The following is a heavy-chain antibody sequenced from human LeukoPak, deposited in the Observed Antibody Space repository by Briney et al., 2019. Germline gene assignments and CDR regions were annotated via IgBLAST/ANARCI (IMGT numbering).Heavy chain of an antibody. CDR3: ARGPRTGPVTRDLTFDY. V-gene: IGHV1-8*01. CDR1: GYTFTSYD. J-gene: IGHJ4*02. Sequence: GASVKVSCKATGYTFTSYDINWVRQATGQGLEWMGWMNPNSGNTGYAQKFQGRVTMTRNTSISTAYMELSSLRSEDTAVYYCARGPRTGPVTRDLTFDYWGQGTLVTVSS. CDR2: MNPNSGNT. D-gene: IGHD4-17*01.